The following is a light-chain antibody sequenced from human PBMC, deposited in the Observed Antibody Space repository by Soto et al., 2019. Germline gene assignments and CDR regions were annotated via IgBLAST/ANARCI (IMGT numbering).Light chain of an antibody. V-gene: IGKV1-39*01. CDR2: AAS. CDR1: QSISSY. Sequence: DIQMTQSPSSLSASVGDRVTITCRASQSISSYLNWYQHKPGKAPKLLIYAASILQSGVPSRFSGSGSGTDFTLTISSLQPEDFATYFCQQTYSAPLTFGGGTKVQI. J-gene: IGKJ4*01. CDR3: QQTYSAPLT.